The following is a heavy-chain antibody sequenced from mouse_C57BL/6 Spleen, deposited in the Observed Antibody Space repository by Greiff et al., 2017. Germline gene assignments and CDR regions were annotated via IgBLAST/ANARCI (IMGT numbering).Heavy chain of an antibody. V-gene: IGHV1-55*01. CDR2: IYPSSGNT. J-gene: IGHJ4*01. CDR1: GYTFTSYW. D-gene: IGHD2-5*01. CDR3: ARDSNRALGY. Sequence: VQLQQPGAELVKPGASVKMSCKASGYTFTSYWITWVKQRPGQGLEWIGEIYPSSGNTNYNEKFKSKATLTVDTSSSTAYMQLSSLTSEDSAVYFCARDSNRALGYWGQGTSVTVSA.